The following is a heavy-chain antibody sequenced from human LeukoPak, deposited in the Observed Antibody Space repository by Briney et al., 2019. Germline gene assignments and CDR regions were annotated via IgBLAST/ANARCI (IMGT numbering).Heavy chain of an antibody. CDR1: GGAISSSSYY. CDR3: ARDVNYYDSSGYWFDP. J-gene: IGHJ5*02. CDR2: IYYSGST. Sequence: SETLSLTCTVSGGAISSSSYYWGWIRQPPGKGLEWIGSIYYSGSTYYNPSLKSRVTISVDTSKNQFSLKLSSVTAADTAVYYCARDVNYYDSSGYWFDPWGQGTLVTVSS. D-gene: IGHD3-22*01. V-gene: IGHV4-39*07.